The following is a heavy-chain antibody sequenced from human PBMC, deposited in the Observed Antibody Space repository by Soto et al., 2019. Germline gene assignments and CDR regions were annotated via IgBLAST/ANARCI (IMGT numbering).Heavy chain of an antibody. V-gene: IGHV4-59*01. CDR3: ARQAGRWLRSAYFDS. Sequence: QVQLQESGPGLVKPSETLSLTCTVSDGSLNSYYWNWIRQTPGEGLEWIGYIYDSGNTFYNPSLRSRVTISLDTSKNQFSLRLTYVTAADTAVYYCARQAGRWLRSAYFDSWGQGILVTVST. J-gene: IGHJ4*02. CDR2: IYDSGNT. D-gene: IGHD5-12*01. CDR1: DGSLNSYY.